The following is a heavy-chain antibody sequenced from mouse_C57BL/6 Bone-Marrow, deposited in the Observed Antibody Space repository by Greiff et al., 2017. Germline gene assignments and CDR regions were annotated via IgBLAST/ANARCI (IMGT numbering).Heavy chain of an antibody. CDR2: ISSGGSYT. Sequence: EVKLVESGGDLVKPGGSLKLSCAASGFTFSSYGMSWVRQTPDQRLEWVATISSGGSYTYYPDSVKGRFTISRDNAKNTLYLQMSSLKSEDTAMYYCARQGLRLYYAMDYWGQGTSVTVSS. V-gene: IGHV5-6*01. CDR1: GFTFSSYG. CDR3: ARQGLRLYYAMDY. D-gene: IGHD2-4*01. J-gene: IGHJ4*01.